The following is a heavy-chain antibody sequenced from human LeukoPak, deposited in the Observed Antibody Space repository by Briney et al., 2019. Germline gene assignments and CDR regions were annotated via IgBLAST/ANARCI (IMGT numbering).Heavy chain of an antibody. CDR1: GFTFSSYT. Sequence: GGALRLSCAASGFTFSSYTLSWVRQAPGRGLAWVSTISGGGDYKYYADSVKGRFTISRDNSKNTLYLQMNGLRVEDSALYYCAKRRFLESTSYYFDYWGQGTLVTASS. V-gene: IGHV3-23*01. CDR2: ISGGGDYK. J-gene: IGHJ4*02. CDR3: AKRRFLESTSYYFDY. D-gene: IGHD3-3*01.